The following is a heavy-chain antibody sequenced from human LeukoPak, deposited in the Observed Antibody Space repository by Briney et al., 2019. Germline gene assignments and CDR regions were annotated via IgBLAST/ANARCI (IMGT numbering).Heavy chain of an antibody. CDR3: AELGITMIGGV. Sequence: GGSLRLSCAASGFSFINFGMNWVRQPPGKGLEWVSVISDTGTGTYYADSVKGRFTISRDNAKNSLYLQMNSLRAEDTAVYYCAELGITMIGGVWGKGTTVTISS. V-gene: IGHV3-23*01. D-gene: IGHD3-10*02. CDR2: ISDTGTGT. CDR1: GFSFINFG. J-gene: IGHJ6*04.